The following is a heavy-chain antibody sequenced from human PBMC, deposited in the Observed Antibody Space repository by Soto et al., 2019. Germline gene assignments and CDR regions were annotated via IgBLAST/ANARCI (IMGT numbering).Heavy chain of an antibody. CDR2: IIPIFGTA. Sequence: SVNVSCKASGGTFSRDAISWVRQAPGQGLEWVGVIIPIFGTANYAQRFQGRVTVTADKSTSTAYMELSSLRSEDTAGYYWARKIIMKFGGVIVKRPKYCFDYWGPGTLVTVSS. CDR3: ARKIIMKFGGVIVKRPKYCFDY. J-gene: IGHJ4*02. CDR1: GGTFSRDA. V-gene: IGHV1-69*06. D-gene: IGHD3-16*02.